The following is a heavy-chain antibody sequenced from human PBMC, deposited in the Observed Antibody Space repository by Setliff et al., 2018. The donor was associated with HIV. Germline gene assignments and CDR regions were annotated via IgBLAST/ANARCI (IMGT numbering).Heavy chain of an antibody. D-gene: IGHD5-18*01. CDR3: AKEELSAFSYGDRYWYFSL. V-gene: IGHV3-66*02. J-gene: IGHJ2*01. CDR2: MYSGESV. Sequence: LRLSCAASGFTVSKYYMTWVRQAPGKGLEWVSVMYSGESVLYADSVKGRFTISRDNSKNTLYLEMASLRVEDTAVYYCAKEELSAFSYGDRYWYFSLWGRGTLVTVSS. CDR1: GFTVSKYY.